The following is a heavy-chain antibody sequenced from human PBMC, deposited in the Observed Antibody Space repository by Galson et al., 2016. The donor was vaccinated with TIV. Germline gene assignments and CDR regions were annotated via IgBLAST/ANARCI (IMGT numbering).Heavy chain of an antibody. D-gene: IGHD3-22*01. J-gene: IGHJ3*01. CDR2: IYYSGST. CDR1: GGSISSGGYY. V-gene: IGHV4-31*03. CDR3: ARDAGTYYHAFDV. Sequence: LSLTCTVSGGSISSGGYYWSWIRQHPGKGLEWIGYIYYSGSTYYNPSLKSRVTISVDTSKNQFSLKLSSVTAADTAVYFCARDAGTYYHAFDVWGQGTMVTVSS.